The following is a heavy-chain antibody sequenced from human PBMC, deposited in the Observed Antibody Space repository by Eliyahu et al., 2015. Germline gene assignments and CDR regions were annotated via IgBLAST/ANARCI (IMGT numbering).Heavy chain of an antibody. J-gene: IGHJ4*02. V-gene: IGHV3-23*01. CDR1: GFPFSGYA. CDR2: ITSGGGNT. Sequence: EVQLLESGGGLVQPGGSLRLSCAASGFPFSGYAMSWVRQAPGKGLEWVSGITSGGGNTYHADAVKGRFTISRDNSKNTVYLQMNSLRAEDTALYYCAKPLSGTTGTTRFDCWGQGTLVTVSS. CDR3: AKPLSGTTGTTRFDC. D-gene: IGHD1-1*01.